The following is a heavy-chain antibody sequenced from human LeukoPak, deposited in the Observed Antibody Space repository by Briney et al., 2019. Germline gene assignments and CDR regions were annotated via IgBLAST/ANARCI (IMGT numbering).Heavy chain of an antibody. CDR2: ISYDGSNK. V-gene: IGHV3-30*04. J-gene: IGHJ4*02. D-gene: IGHD6-13*01. CDR1: GFTFSIYS. CDR3: ARGDIAARAFVADNDY. Sequence: PGRSLRLSCAASGFTFSIYSMHWVRQAPGKGLEWVAVISYDGSNKYYADSVKGRLNISRDNSKKKLYLQMNSLRAEDTAVYYCARGDIAARAFVADNDYWGQGTLVTVSS.